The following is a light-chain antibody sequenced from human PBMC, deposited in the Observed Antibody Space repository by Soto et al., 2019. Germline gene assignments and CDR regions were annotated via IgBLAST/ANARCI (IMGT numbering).Light chain of an antibody. J-gene: IGLJ3*02. CDR1: SSNIGAGYD. CDR2: VNN. CDR3: QSYDSSLSTSGV. Sequence: QSVLTQSPSVSGAPGQRVTISCTGSSSNIGAGYDVHWYQQLPGTAPKLLIYVNNNRPSGVPDRFSASKSGTSASLVITGLQAEDEADYYCQSYDSSLSTSGVFGGGTKLTVL. V-gene: IGLV1-40*01.